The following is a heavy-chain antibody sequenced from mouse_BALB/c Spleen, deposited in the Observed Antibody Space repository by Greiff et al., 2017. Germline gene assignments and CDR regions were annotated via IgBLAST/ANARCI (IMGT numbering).Heavy chain of an antibody. CDR2: IYPGNSDT. Sequence: EVQLQQSGTVLARPGASVKMSCKASGYTFTSYWMHWVQQRPGQGLEWIGAIYPGNSDTSYNQKFKGKAKLTAVTSTSTAYMELSSLTNEDSAVYYCYYGNYDYYAMDYWGQGTSVTVSS. D-gene: IGHD2-1*01. V-gene: IGHV1-5*01. J-gene: IGHJ4*01. CDR1: GYTFTSYW. CDR3: YYGNYDYYAMDY.